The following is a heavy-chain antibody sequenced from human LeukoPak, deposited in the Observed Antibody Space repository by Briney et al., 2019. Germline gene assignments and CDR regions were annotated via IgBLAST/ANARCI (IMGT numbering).Heavy chain of an antibody. CDR3: ARDGTYYDFWSGYYNY. D-gene: IGHD3-3*01. CDR1: GFTFSSYS. CDR2: LSSSSSTI. Sequence: GGSLRLSCAASGFTFSSYSMNWVRQAPGKGLEWVSYLSSSSSTIYYADSVKGRFTISRDNAKNSLYLQMNSLRDEDTAVYYCARDGTYYDFWSGYYNYWGQGTLVTVSS. J-gene: IGHJ4*02. V-gene: IGHV3-48*02.